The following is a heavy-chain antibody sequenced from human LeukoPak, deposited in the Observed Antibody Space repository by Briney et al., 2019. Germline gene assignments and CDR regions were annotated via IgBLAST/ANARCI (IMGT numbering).Heavy chain of an antibody. J-gene: IGHJ5*02. CDR1: GFTFDDYA. D-gene: IGHD6-19*01. CDR3: AKDMFGGGWYPSHGFDP. V-gene: IGHV3-9*01. Sequence: GGSLRLSCAGSGFTFDDYAMHWDRQAPGKGLEWVGGISWNRGSIGYAGSVNGRFTISRDNAKNSLYLQMNSLRAEDTALYYCAKDMFGGGWYPSHGFDPGGQGTLVTVSS. CDR2: ISWNRGSI.